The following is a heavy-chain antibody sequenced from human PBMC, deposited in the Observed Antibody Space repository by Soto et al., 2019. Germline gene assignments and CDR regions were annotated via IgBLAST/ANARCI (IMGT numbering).Heavy chain of an antibody. CDR3: ARHFVAVVIKGWGY. V-gene: IGHV4-39*01. CDR1: GGSIDRSNYY. CDR2: TYYNGNA. J-gene: IGHJ4*02. D-gene: IGHD3-22*01. Sequence: QLQLQESGPGLVKPSETLSLTCTVSGGSIDRSNYYWDWIRQPPGKGLEWIGTTYYNGNAYYNPSLQSRVTMSVDTSKNQFSLKLISVTAAHTAVYYCARHFVAVVIKGWGYWGQGTLVTVSS.